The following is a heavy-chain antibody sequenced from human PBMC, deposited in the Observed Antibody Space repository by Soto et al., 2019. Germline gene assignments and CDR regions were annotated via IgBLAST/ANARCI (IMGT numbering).Heavy chain of an antibody. CDR1: GGTFSSYT. D-gene: IGHD2-21*02. CDR2: IIPILGIA. V-gene: IGHV1-69*08. J-gene: IGHJ4*02. CDR3: AGDLGGTVTADY. Sequence: QVQLVQSGAEVKKPGSSVKVSCKASGGTFSSYTISWVRQAPGQGLEWMGRIIPILGIANYAQKFQGRVKITADKSTSTAYMELSSLRSEDTAVYYCAGDLGGTVTADYWGQGTLVTVSS.